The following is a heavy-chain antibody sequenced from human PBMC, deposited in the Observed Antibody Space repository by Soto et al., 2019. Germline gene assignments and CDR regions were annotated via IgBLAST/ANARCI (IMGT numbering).Heavy chain of an antibody. D-gene: IGHD1-7*01. Sequence: SETSLTCTVSGGSISSYYWSWIRQPPGKGLEWIGYIYYSGSTNYNPSLKSRVTISVDTSKNQFSLKLSSVTAADTAVYYCARDLGITGTTRYYYGMDVWGQGTTVTVSS. J-gene: IGHJ6*02. CDR2: IYYSGST. CDR1: GGSISSYY. CDR3: ARDLGITGTTRYYYGMDV. V-gene: IGHV4-59*01.